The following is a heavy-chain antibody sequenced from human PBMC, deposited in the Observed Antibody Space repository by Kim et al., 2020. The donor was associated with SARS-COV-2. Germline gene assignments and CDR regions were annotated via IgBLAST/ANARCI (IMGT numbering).Heavy chain of an antibody. Sequence: ASVKVSCKASGYTFTGYYMHWVRQAPGQGLEWMGWINPNSGGTNYAQKFQGWVTMTRDTSISTAYMELSRLRSDDTAVYYCARSFQPTLTAAAEHWFDPWGQGTLVTVSS. J-gene: IGHJ5*02. V-gene: IGHV1-2*04. CDR2: INPNSGGT. CDR3: ARSFQPTLTAAAEHWFDP. D-gene: IGHD6-13*01. CDR1: GYTFTGYY.